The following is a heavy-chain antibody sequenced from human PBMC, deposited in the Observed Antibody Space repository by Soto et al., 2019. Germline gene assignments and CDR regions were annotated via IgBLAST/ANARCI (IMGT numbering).Heavy chain of an antibody. Sequence: EVQLLESGGGLAQPGGSLRLSCVASGFTFSSYVINWVRQAPGKGLEWVSAIVGSGDTTYYAASVKGRFTISRDNSRNTLYLQMNSLRAEDTAIYYCAKGGGRFLEWFPHDYWGQGTLVTVSS. CDR2: IVGSGDTT. J-gene: IGHJ4*02. V-gene: IGHV3-23*01. CDR1: GFTFSSYV. D-gene: IGHD3-3*01. CDR3: AKGGGRFLEWFPHDY.